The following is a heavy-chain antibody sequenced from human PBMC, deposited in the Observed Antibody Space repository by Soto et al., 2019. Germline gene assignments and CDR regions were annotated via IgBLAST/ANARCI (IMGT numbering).Heavy chain of an antibody. V-gene: IGHV4-31*03. CDR2: IYYGGST. D-gene: IGHD3-9*01. CDR1: GGSISSGGYY. Sequence: SETLSLTCTVSGGSISSGGYYWSWIRQHPGKGLEWIGYIYYGGSTYYNPSLQSRATLSGDTSKNQFSLKLSSVTAADTAVYYCARGRSVIRYFDWLSDFDYGGQGTLVTVSS. J-gene: IGHJ4*02. CDR3: ARGRSVIRYFDWLSDFDY.